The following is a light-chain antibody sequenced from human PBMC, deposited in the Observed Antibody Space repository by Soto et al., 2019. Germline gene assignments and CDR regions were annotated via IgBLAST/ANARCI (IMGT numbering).Light chain of an antibody. CDR3: LQYGSLPRT. CDR1: QSVTSSF. Sequence: EIVLTQSRGTLSLSPGERATLSCRASQSVTSSFLGWYQQKPGQAPRLLIYAASNRATGIPDRFSGSASGTDFALTIRRLEPEDSAVYYCLQYGSLPRTFGQGTKVDIK. J-gene: IGKJ1*01. CDR2: AAS. V-gene: IGKV3-20*01.